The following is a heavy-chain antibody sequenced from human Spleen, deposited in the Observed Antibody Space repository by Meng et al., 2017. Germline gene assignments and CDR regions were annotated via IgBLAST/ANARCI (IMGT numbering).Heavy chain of an antibody. V-gene: IGHV3-30*04. CDR3: ASVPYSGSSHFDY. Sequence: GGSLRLSCAASGFTFSSYAMHWVRQAPGKGLEWVAVISYDGSNKYYADSVKGRFTISRDNSKNTLYLQMNSLRAEDTAVYYCASVPYSGSSHFDYWGQGTLVTVSS. CDR1: GFTFSSYA. CDR2: ISYDGSNK. D-gene: IGHD1-26*01. J-gene: IGHJ4*02.